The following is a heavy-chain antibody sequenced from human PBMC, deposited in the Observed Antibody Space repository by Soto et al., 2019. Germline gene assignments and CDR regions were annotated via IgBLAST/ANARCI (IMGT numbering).Heavy chain of an antibody. J-gene: IGHJ3*02. V-gene: IGHV5-51*01. CDR1: GYSFTSYG. D-gene: IGHD4-17*01. CDR2: IYPGDSDT. Sequence: GESQRISCKGSGYSFTSYGSGWVRQMPGKGLEWMGIIYPGDSDTRYSPSFQGQVTISADKSISTAYLQWSSLKASDTAMYYCARLTVTPYISAFDIWGQGTMVT. CDR3: ARLTVTPYISAFDI.